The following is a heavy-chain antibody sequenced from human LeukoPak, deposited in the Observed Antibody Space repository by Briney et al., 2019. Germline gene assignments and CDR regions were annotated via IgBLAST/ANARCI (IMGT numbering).Heavy chain of an antibody. D-gene: IGHD4-11*01. CDR1: GFTFSTYS. V-gene: IGHV3-21*01. Sequence: GGSLRLSCAASGFTFSTYSMNWVRQAPGKGLEWVSSIRSSSSYIYYADSVKGRFTISRDNAKNSLYLQMNSLRAEDTAVYYCAKDHSQGATTGGWFDPWGQGTLVTVSS. CDR2: IRSSSSYI. CDR3: AKDHSQGATTGGWFDP. J-gene: IGHJ5*02.